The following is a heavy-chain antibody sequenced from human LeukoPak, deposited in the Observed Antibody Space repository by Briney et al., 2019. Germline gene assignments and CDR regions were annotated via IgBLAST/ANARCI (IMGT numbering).Heavy chain of an antibody. D-gene: IGHD6-13*01. J-gene: IGHJ6*02. CDR2: INPNSGGT. CDR3: ARPRAPAAAVGGMDV. V-gene: IGHV1-2*02. Sequence: ASVKVSCKASGYTFTGCYMHWVRQAPGQGLEWMGWINPNSGGTNYAQKFQGRVTMTRDTSISTAYMELSRLRSDDTAVYYCARPRAPAAAVGGMDVWGQGTTVTVSS. CDR1: GYTFTGCY.